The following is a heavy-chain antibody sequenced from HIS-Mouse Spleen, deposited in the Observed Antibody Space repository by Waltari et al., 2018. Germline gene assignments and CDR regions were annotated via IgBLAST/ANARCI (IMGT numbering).Heavy chain of an antibody. CDR3: ARGYLAAGNFDY. CDR1: GYPFTGYY. CDR2: INPNSGGT. Sequence: QVQLVQSGAEVKKPGASVKVACKASGYPFTGYYMPRVRQAPGQGLEWMGWINPNSGGTNYAQKFQGRVTMTRDTSISTAYMELSRLRSDDTAVYYCARGYLAAGNFDYWGQGTLVTVSS. D-gene: IGHD6-13*01. J-gene: IGHJ4*02. V-gene: IGHV1-2*02.